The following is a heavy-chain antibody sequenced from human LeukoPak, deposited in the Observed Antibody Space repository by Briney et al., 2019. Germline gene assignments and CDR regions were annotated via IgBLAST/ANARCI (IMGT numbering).Heavy chain of an antibody. J-gene: IGHJ4*02. CDR1: GXTFDYSA. Sequence: GGSLRLSCAASGXTFDYSAMTWVRQAPEKGREWVSTINTGDITFYANSVKGRFTISRDNSKNALFLQMNSLRAEDTAIYYCVKGGFTYYDDWGQGTLVTVSS. CDR3: VKGGFTYYDD. V-gene: IGHV3-23*01. CDR2: INTGDIT. D-gene: IGHD3-22*01.